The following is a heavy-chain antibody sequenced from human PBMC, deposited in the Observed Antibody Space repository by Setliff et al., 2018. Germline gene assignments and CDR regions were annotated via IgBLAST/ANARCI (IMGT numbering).Heavy chain of an antibody. Sequence: ASVKVSCKASGYTFTSYGISWVRQAPGQGLEWMGWISAYNGNTNYAQKLQGRVTMTTDTSTSTAYMELRSLRSEDTAVYYCAADPALIWNDAGPSDVFDIWGQGTMVTVSS. CDR2: ISAYNGNT. CDR1: GYTFTSYG. J-gene: IGHJ3*02. CDR3: AADPALIWNDAGPSDVFDI. D-gene: IGHD1-1*01. V-gene: IGHV1-18*01.